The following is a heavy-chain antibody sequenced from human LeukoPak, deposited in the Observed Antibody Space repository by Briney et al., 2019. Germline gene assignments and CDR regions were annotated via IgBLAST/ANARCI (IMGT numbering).Heavy chain of an antibody. CDR3: ARHGSGSPDY. V-gene: IGHV5-51*01. CDR2: INPADPDT. D-gene: IGHD6-13*01. CDR1: GYDFSMYW. Sequence: GESLKISCKASGYDFSMYWIGWVRQTPGKGLEWMGIINPADPDTTYSPSFRGQVTISADKSISTAYLQWTILKTSDTAMYYCARHGSGSPDYWGQGTLVTVSS. J-gene: IGHJ4*02.